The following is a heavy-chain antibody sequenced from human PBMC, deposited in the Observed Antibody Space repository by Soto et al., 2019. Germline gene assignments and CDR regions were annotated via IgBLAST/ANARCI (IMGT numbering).Heavy chain of an antibody. Sequence: WGSLGLSCAASGFTFSSYGVHWVRQAPGKGLEWVAVISYDGNYKFYGDSVKGRFTISRDNSKNTLYLQMDSLRAEDTAVYYCAKTLVYTNSYPDSWGQGTLVTVSS. V-gene: IGHV3-30*18. J-gene: IGHJ4*02. CDR2: ISYDGNYK. CDR1: GFTFSSYG. D-gene: IGHD6-6*01. CDR3: AKTLVYTNSYPDS.